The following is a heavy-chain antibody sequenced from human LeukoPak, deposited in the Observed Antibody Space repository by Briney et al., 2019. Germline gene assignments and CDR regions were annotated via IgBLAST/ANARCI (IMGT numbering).Heavy chain of an antibody. D-gene: IGHD4-17*01. CDR3: AKDHDYGDLYYFDY. CDR1: GFTFSSYA. Sequence: GGSLRLSCAASGFTFSSYAMSWVRQAPGKGLEWVSAISGSGGSTYYADSVKGRFTISRDNCKNTLYLQMNSLRAEDTAVYYCAKDHDYGDLYYFDYWGQGTLVTVSS. V-gene: IGHV3-23*01. J-gene: IGHJ4*02. CDR2: ISGSGGST.